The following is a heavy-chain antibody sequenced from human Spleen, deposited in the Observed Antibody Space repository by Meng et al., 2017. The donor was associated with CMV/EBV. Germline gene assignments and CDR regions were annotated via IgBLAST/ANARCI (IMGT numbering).Heavy chain of an antibody. CDR3: ARGHYFGSGTYYEHDYYSYGMDV. V-gene: IGHV1-2*02. J-gene: IGHJ6*02. CDR2: INPNSGGT. CDR1: GYIFPGYN. Sequence: ASVKVSCKTSGYIFPGYNVHWVRQAPGQGLEWMGWINPNSGGTNYAQRFHGRVTLTRDTSSSTAYMEVSRLTSDDTAVYYCARGHYFGSGTYYEHDYYSYGMDVWGQGTTVTVSS. D-gene: IGHD3-10*01.